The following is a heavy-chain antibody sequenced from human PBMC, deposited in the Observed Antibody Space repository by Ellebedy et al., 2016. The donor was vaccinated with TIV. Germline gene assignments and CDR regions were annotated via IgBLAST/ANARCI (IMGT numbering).Heavy chain of an antibody. CDR3: AREMPHEQWLVRVGFDP. J-gene: IGHJ5*02. CDR1: GGSISSSSYY. D-gene: IGHD6-19*01. Sequence: MPSETLSLTCTVSGGSISSSSYYWGWIRQPPGKGLEWIGSIYYSGSTHYNPSLKSRVTISVDTSKNQFSLKLRSVTAADTAVYYCAREMPHEQWLVRVGFDPWGQGTLVTVSS. CDR2: IYYSGST. V-gene: IGHV4-39*07.